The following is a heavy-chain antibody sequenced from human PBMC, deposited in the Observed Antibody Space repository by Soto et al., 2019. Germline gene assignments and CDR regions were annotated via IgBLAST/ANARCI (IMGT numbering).Heavy chain of an antibody. D-gene: IGHD6-13*01. J-gene: IGHJ4*02. CDR3: ARALSSAAGLYFDF. Sequence: KPSETLSLTCTVSGGSISSYYWSWIRQPAGKGMEWIGRIHTTDGTNYNPSLKSRVTMSIDTSNNRFSLKLSSLTAADTAVYYCARALSSAAGLYFDFWGQGTLVTVSS. CDR2: IHTTDGT. V-gene: IGHV4-4*07. CDR1: GGSISSYY.